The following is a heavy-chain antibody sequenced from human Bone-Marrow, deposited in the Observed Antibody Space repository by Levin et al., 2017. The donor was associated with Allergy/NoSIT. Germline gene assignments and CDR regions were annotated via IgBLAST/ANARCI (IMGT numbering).Heavy chain of an antibody. V-gene: IGHV3-66*04. D-gene: IGHD2-15*01. Sequence: GESLKISCEVSEFNVRNNYMSWVRQAPGKGLEWVSFMYSRGSTHYAESVKGRFTISRDNTKNTLHLQMNSLRAEDTAVYYCVRRWQWGQGTLVTVSS. CDR3: VRRWQ. CDR2: MYSRGST. CDR1: EFNVRNNY. J-gene: IGHJ4*02.